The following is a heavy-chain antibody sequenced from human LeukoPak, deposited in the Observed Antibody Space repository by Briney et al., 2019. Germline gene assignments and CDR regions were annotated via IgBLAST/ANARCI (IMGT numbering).Heavy chain of an antibody. CDR2: ISAYNGNT. V-gene: IGHV1-18*01. CDR1: GYTLTSYG. D-gene: IGHD4-4*01. CDR3: ARGKQYPFDY. Sequence: ASVKVPCKASGYTLTSYGVSRVRQAPGQGLEWMGWISAYNGNTNYAQKLHGRVTMTTDTSTSTAYMELRSLRSDDTAVYYCARGKQYPFDYWGQGTLVTVSS. J-gene: IGHJ4*02.